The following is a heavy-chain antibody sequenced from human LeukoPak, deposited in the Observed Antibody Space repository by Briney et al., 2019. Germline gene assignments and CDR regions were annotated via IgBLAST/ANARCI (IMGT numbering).Heavy chain of an antibody. Sequence: GGSLRLSCAASGFTFSTYWMDWVRQAPGKGLEWVAVISYDGSNKYYADSVKGRFTISRDNSKNTLYLQMNSLRAEDTAVYYCARGSSSRITMVRGVSCPSGYWGQGTLVTVSS. D-gene: IGHD3-10*01. CDR3: ARGSSSRITMVRGVSCPSGY. CDR2: ISYDGSNK. CDR1: GFTFSTYW. J-gene: IGHJ4*02. V-gene: IGHV3-30-3*01.